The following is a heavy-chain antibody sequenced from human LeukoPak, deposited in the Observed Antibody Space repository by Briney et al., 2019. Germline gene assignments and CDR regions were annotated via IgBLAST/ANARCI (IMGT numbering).Heavy chain of an antibody. CDR2: IIPIFGTA. Sequence: SVKVSCKASGGTFSSYAISWVRQAPGQGLEWMGGIIPIFGTATYAQKFQGRVTITADESTSTAYMELSSLRSEDTAVYYCASEGMVLAYCGGDCYTFDYWGQGTLVTVSS. CDR1: GGTFSSYA. CDR3: ASEGMVLAYCGGDCYTFDY. J-gene: IGHJ4*02. D-gene: IGHD2-21*01. V-gene: IGHV1-69*13.